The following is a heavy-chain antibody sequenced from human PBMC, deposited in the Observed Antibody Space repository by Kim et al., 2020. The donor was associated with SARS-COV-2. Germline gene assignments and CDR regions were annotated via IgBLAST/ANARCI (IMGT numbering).Heavy chain of an antibody. D-gene: IGHD3-10*01. V-gene: IGHV3-23*01. Sequence: SGKGRFTISRDNSKTTRYLQMNSLRAEDTAVYYCAKDWGFTYGSGSFFDCWGQGTLVTVSS. J-gene: IGHJ4*02. CDR3: AKDWGFTYGSGSFFDC.